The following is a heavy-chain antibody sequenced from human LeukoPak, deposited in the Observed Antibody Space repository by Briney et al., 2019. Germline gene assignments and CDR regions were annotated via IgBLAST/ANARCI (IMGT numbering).Heavy chain of an antibody. CDR3: ARYFGSGTSDY. Sequence: ASVKVSCKASGYSFNIFGMSWVRQAPGQGLEWMGWISAYNGKTHFAQRFQGRVTVTADASTSTAYMKLGSLTSDDTAVYYCARYFGSGTSDYWGQGTLVTVSS. D-gene: IGHD3-10*01. V-gene: IGHV1-18*01. CDR1: GYSFNIFG. J-gene: IGHJ4*02. CDR2: ISAYNGKT.